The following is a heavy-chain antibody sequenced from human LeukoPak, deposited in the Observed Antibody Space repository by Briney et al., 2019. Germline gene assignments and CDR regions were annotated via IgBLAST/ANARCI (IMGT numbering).Heavy chain of an antibody. V-gene: IGHV1-69*06. J-gene: IGHJ4*02. Sequence: GASVKVSCKASGGTFSSYAISWVRQAPGQGLEWMGGIIPIFGTANYAQKFQGRVTITADKSTSTAYMELSSLRSEDTAVYYCARAVMVRGVINFSFDYWGQGTLVTVSS. CDR3: ARAVMVRGVINFSFDY. CDR1: GGTFSSYA. CDR2: IIPIFGTA. D-gene: IGHD3-10*01.